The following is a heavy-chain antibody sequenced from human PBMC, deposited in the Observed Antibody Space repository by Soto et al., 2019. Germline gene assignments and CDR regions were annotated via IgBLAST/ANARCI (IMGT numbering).Heavy chain of an antibody. CDR3: ARVVVVAATLWWFDP. J-gene: IGHJ5*02. CDR2: IYHSGRT. D-gene: IGHD2-15*01. Sequence: QVQLQESGPGLVKPSGTLSLTCAVSGGSISSSNWWSWVRQPPGKGLEWIGEIYHSGRTNYNPSLKSRLTISVDQSKNQVSLQLTSLTAADTAVYYCARVVVVAATLWWFDPWGERPLVAVAA. V-gene: IGHV4-4*02. CDR1: GGSISSSNW.